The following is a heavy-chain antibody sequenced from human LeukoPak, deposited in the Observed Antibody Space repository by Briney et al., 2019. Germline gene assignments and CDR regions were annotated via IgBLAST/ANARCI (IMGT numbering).Heavy chain of an antibody. CDR2: INQGGSDK. D-gene: IGHD1-14*01. Sequence: GRSLRLSCAASGFTFSGHWMSWVRQAPGKGLEWVANINQGGSDKYYVDSVKGRFTISRDNANNLLYLQMNSLRGEDTAVYYCTRDRSRAEDDWGQGTLVTVSS. V-gene: IGHV3-7*01. CDR3: TRDRSRAEDD. CDR1: GFTFSGHW. J-gene: IGHJ4*02.